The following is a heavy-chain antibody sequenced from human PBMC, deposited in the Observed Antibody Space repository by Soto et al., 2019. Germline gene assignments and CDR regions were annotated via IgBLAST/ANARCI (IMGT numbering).Heavy chain of an antibody. J-gene: IGHJ6*02. V-gene: IGHV1-2*04. CDR2: INPNSGGT. D-gene: IGHD6-19*01. CDR1: GYTFTGYY. CDR3: ARLQWLFYVMDG. Sequence: ASVKVSCKASGYTFTGYYMHWVRQAPGQGLEWMGWINPNSGGTNYAQKFQGWVTMTRDTSISTAYMELSRLRSDDTAVYYCARLQWLFYVMDGWGQGTKVTVSS.